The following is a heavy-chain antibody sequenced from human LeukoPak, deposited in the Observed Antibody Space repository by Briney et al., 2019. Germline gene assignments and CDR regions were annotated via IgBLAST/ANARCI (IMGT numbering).Heavy chain of an antibody. V-gene: IGHV1-69*13. CDR2: IIPIFGTA. D-gene: IGHD3-9*01. Sequence: ASVKVSCKASGSTFSSYAISWVRQAPGQGLEWMGGIIPIFGTANYAQKFQGRVTITADESTSTAYMELSSLRSEDTAVYYCARVEGFDILTGYPKGPFDYWGQGTLVTVSS. CDR1: GSTFSSYA. CDR3: ARVEGFDILTGYPKGPFDY. J-gene: IGHJ4*02.